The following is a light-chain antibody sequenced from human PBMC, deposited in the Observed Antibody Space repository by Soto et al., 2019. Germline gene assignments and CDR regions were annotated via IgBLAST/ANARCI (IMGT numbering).Light chain of an antibody. Sequence: EIVLTQSPATLSLSPGERATLSCRASQSVSSSYLAWYQQKPGQAPSLLIYGASSRAAGIPDRFRGSGSGTDFTLTIRRLEPEDFAVYYCPQYGSSPWTFGQGTKVDI. V-gene: IGKV3-20*01. CDR1: QSVSSSY. J-gene: IGKJ1*01. CDR2: GAS. CDR3: PQYGSSPWT.